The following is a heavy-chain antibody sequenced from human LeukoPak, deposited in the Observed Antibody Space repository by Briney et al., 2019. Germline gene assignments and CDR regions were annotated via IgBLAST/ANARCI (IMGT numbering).Heavy chain of an antibody. Sequence: GGSLRLSCAASGFTFSSYAMHWVRQAPGKGLEWVALISYDGNNKYYANSVKGRFTISRDNSKNTLYLKMNSLRAEDTAVYYCAKVSGGSGTYWGQGTLVTVSS. CDR1: GFTFSSYA. J-gene: IGHJ4*02. V-gene: IGHV3-30*04. D-gene: IGHD3-10*01. CDR3: AKVSGGSGTY. CDR2: ISYDGNNK.